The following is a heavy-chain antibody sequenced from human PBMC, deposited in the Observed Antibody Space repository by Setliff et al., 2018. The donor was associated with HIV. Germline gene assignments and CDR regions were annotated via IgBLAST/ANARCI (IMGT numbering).Heavy chain of an antibody. CDR2: MNPNTGVS. D-gene: IGHD3-10*01. V-gene: IGHV1-8*01. J-gene: IGHJ6*04. CDR1: ATFTNVD. Sequence: PGPSVKVSCKASATFTNVDIHWLRRATGQGLEWMGWMNPNTGVSGYALKFQARVTMTRDTSISTAYMELSSLTSEDTAVYYCARGKGVGGVVITGGLDVWGKGTTVTVSS. CDR3: ARGKGVGGVVITGGLDV.